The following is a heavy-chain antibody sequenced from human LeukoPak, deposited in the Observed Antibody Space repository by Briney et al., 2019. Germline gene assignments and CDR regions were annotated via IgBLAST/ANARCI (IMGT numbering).Heavy chain of an antibody. Sequence: GESLKISCEGSGYTFTKYWISWVRQMPGQGLEWMGGVDPRDSNVLYSPSSQGHVTMSVDESSSTAYLQWRSLEASDTAMYYCARGSTVTGRWYFDLWGRGTSVAVSS. CDR2: VDPRDSNV. CDR1: GYTFTKYW. V-gene: IGHV5-10-1*01. CDR3: ARGSTVTGRWYFDL. D-gene: IGHD4-17*01. J-gene: IGHJ2*01.